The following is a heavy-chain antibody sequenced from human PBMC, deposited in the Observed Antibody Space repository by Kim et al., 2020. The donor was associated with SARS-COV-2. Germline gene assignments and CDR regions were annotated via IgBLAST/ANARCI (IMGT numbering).Heavy chain of an antibody. J-gene: IGHJ6*02. V-gene: IGHV1-24*01. CDR1: GYTLTELS. CDR2: FDPEDGET. Sequence: ASVKVSCKVSGYTLTELSMHWVRQAPGKGLEWMGGFDPEDGETIYAQKFQGRVTMTEDTSTDTAYMELSSLRSEDTAVYYCATKTTPYGSGSYVYYGMDVWGQGTTVTVSS. D-gene: IGHD3-10*01. CDR3: ATKTTPYGSGSYVYYGMDV.